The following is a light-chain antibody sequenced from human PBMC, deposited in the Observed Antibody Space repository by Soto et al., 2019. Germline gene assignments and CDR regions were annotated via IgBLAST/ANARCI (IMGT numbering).Light chain of an antibody. J-gene: IGLJ1*01. CDR2: DVS. CDR3: CSYAGSYTRV. V-gene: IGLV2-11*01. CDR1: SSDVGGYNY. Sequence: QSVLTQPRSVSGSPGQSVTISCTGTSSDVGGYNYVSWYRQHPGKAPKLMIYDVSKRPSGVPDRFSGSKSGNTASLTISGLQAEDEADYYCCSYAGSYTRVFVTGTKVTVL.